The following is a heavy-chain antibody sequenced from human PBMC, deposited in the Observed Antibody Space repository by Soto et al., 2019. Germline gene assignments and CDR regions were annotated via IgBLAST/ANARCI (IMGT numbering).Heavy chain of an antibody. V-gene: IGHV1-46*01. J-gene: IGHJ6*02. CDR2: INPSGGST. CDR1: GYTFTSYY. D-gene: IGHD4-17*01. Sequence: ASVKVSCKASGYTFTSYYMHWVRQAPGQGLEWMGIINPSGGSTSYAQKFQGRVTMTRDTSTSTVHMELSSLRSEDTAVYYCASATLTVTTHYYYYYYGMDVWGQGTTVTVSS. CDR3: ASATLTVTTHYYYYYYGMDV.